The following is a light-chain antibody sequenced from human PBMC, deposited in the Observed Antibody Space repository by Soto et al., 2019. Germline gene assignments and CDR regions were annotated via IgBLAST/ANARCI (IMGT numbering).Light chain of an antibody. J-gene: IGKJ1*01. V-gene: IGKV3D-15*01. CDR3: QQYSNWPPT. Sequence: ELVLTQSPATLSLSPGERATLSCMASHSVSSNLAWYQQKPGQAPRLLIYVASTRATGIPARFSGSGSGTEFTLTISSLESEDFAVYYCQQYSNWPPTFGQGTKVDIK. CDR1: HSVSSN. CDR2: VAS.